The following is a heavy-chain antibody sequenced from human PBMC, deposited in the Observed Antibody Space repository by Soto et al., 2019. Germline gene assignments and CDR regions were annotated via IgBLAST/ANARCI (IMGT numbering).Heavy chain of an antibody. CDR1: GFSFSSYW. V-gene: IGHV3-7*01. CDR3: ASGKIGTLN. Sequence: GGSLRLSCAASGFSFSSYWMSWVRQAPGKGLECVANIKEDGSEKYYVDSAKGRFTISRDNAKNSLYLQMNSLRADDTAVYYCASGKIGTLNWGKGALVTVP. CDR2: IKEDGSEK. J-gene: IGHJ4*02. D-gene: IGHD1-26*01.